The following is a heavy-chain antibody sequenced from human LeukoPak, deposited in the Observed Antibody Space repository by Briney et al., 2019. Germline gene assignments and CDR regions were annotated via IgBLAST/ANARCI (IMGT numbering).Heavy chain of an antibody. CDR1: GFTFSSYW. J-gene: IGHJ5*02. D-gene: IGHD3-3*01. Sequence: GGSLRLSCAASGFTFSSYWMHWVRQAPGKGLVWVSRINSDGSSTSYADSVKGRFTISRDNAKNTLYLQMNSLRAVDTAVYYCAREKSGYYDFWSGYDRGFDPWGQGTLVTVSS. CDR3: AREKSGYYDFWSGYDRGFDP. CDR2: INSDGSST. V-gene: IGHV3-74*01.